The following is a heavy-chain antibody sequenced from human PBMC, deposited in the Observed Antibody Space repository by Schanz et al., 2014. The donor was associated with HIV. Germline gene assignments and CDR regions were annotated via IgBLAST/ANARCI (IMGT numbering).Heavy chain of an antibody. D-gene: IGHD4-17*01. CDR2: ISYDGSNK. Sequence: VQLVESGGSLVQPGGSLRLSCAASGFTFDSYGIHWVRQAPGKGLEWVAVISYDGSNKKYADSVKGRFTISRDNAKNSLHLQMSRLGAEDTAVYYCARDLHDYGDARTDYWGQGILVTVSS. V-gene: IGHV3-30*03. CDR3: ARDLHDYGDARTDY. J-gene: IGHJ4*02. CDR1: GFTFDSYG.